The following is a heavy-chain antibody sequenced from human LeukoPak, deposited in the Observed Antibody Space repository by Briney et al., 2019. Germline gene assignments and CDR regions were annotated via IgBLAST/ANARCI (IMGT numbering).Heavy chain of an antibody. J-gene: IGHJ3*01. D-gene: IGHD3-16*01. CDR2: ISVSSRNVI. CDR1: GFTFSSYS. CDR3: ARDFGPRLYAFDV. Sequence: GGSLRLSCAASGFTFSSYSMNWVRQAPGKGLEWLSYISVSSRNVIDYADSVKGRFTISRDDAKNSLYLQMNSLRAEDAAVYFCARDFGPRLYAFDVWGQGTMITVSS. V-gene: IGHV3-48*04.